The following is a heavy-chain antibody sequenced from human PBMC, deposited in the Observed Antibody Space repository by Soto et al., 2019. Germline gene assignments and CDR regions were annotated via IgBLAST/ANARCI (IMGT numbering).Heavy chain of an antibody. Sequence: NPSETLSLTCTVSGGSISSYYWSWIRQPPGKGLEWIGYVYYRGSTNYNPSLKSRVTLSLDTSKNQFSLKLSSVTAADTAVYYCASQRLYDSSSYPIDYWGQGTLVTVSS. J-gene: IGHJ4*02. CDR2: VYYRGST. CDR1: GGSISSYY. V-gene: IGHV4-59*01. D-gene: IGHD3-22*01. CDR3: ASQRLYDSSSYPIDY.